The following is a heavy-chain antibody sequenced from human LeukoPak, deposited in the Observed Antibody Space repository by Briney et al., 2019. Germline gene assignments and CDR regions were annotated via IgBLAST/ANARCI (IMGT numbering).Heavy chain of an antibody. J-gene: IGHJ6*04. CDR2: INPNSGGT. V-gene: IGHV1-2*04. CDR3: ARGKIAAAGTKYYGMDV. CDR1: GYTFTGYY. D-gene: IGHD6-13*01. Sequence: ASVKVSCKASGYTFTGYYMHWVRQAPGQGLEWMGWINPNSGGTNCAQKFQGWVTITRDTSISTAYMELSRLRSDDTAVYYCARGKIAAAGTKYYGMDVWGKGTTVTVSS.